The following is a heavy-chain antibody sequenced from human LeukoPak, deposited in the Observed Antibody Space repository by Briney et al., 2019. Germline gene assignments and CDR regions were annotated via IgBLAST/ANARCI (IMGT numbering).Heavy chain of an antibody. Sequence: PGGSLRLSCAASGFTFNRYWMHWVRQAPGKGLVWVSRISPDGNSATYADSVKGRFTISRDNAKNTLYLQMNSLRAEDSAVYYCARGSTYYDSSGQVPFDYWGQGTLVTVSS. CDR1: GFTFNRYW. J-gene: IGHJ4*02. CDR3: ARGSTYYDSSGQVPFDY. V-gene: IGHV3-74*03. D-gene: IGHD3-22*01. CDR2: ISPDGNSA.